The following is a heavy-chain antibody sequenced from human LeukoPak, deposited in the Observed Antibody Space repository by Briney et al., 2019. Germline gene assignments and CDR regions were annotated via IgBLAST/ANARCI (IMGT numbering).Heavy chain of an antibody. CDR2: IIPIFGTA. J-gene: IGHJ3*02. V-gene: IGHV1-69*06. Sequence: EASVKVSCKPSVGTFSSYAISWVRPAPGQGLEWMGGIIPIFGTANYAQKFRGRVTITADKSTNTAYMELSSLRSEDTAVYYCARDLPSGSYGSAFDIWGQGTMVTVSS. D-gene: IGHD1-26*01. CDR1: VGTFSSYA. CDR3: ARDLPSGSYGSAFDI.